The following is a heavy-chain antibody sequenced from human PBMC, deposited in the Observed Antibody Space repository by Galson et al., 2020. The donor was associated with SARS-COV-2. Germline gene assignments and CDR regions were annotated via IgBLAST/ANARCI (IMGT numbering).Heavy chain of an antibody. J-gene: IGHJ4*02. D-gene: IGHD3-10*01. CDR1: GFTFSSYS. V-gene: IGHV3-64D*08. Sequence: QHGESLKNSCSASGFTFSSYSMYWVRQAPGQGQKYVSGIGPYGNGPYYADSVKGRFTISRDNSKDILFLQMSSLRPEDTGVYYCVPDLHVSALGGDWGQGTLVTVSS. CDR2: IGPYGNGP. CDR3: VPDLHVSALGGD.